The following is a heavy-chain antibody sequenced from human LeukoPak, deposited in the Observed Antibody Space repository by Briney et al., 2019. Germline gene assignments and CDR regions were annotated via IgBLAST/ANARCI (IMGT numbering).Heavy chain of an antibody. V-gene: IGHV1-8*03. D-gene: IGHD3-22*01. Sequence: GASVKVSCKASGYTFTSYDINWVRQATGQGLEWMGWINPNSGNTGYAQKFQGRVTITRNTSISTAYMELSSLRAEDTAVYYCARDLGQYYDTSDNWFDPWGQGTLVTVSS. CDR1: GYTFTSYD. J-gene: IGHJ5*02. CDR2: INPNSGNT. CDR3: ARDLGQYYDTSDNWFDP.